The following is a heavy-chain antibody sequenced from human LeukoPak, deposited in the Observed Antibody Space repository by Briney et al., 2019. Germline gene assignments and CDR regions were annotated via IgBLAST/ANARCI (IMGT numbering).Heavy chain of an antibody. J-gene: IGHJ4*02. D-gene: IGHD4-23*01. V-gene: IGHV3-23*01. CDR1: GFTFSSYA. Sequence: GSLRLSCAASGFTFSSYAMSWVRQAPGKGLEWVSAISGSGGNTYYADSVKGRFTISRDNSKSTLYLQMNSLRAEDTAVYYCAKDQYGGNPQYYFDYWGQGTLVTVSS. CDR2: ISGSGGNT. CDR3: AKDQYGGNPQYYFDY.